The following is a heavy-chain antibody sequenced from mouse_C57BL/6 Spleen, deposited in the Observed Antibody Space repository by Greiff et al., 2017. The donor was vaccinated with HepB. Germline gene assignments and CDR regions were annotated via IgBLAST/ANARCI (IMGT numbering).Heavy chain of an antibody. J-gene: IGHJ2*01. CDR1: GYAFSSSW. CDR3: AREIVARSSFDY. D-gene: IGHD1-1*01. Sequence: QVQLQQSGPELVKPGASVKISCKASGYAFSSSWMNWVKQRPGKGLEWIGRIYPGDGDTNYNGKFKGKATLTADKSSSTAYMQLSSLTSEDSAVYFCAREIVARSSFDYWGQGTTLTVSS. CDR2: IYPGDGDT. V-gene: IGHV1-82*01.